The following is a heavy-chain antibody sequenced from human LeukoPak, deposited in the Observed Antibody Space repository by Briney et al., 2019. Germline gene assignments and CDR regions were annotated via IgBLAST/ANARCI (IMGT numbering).Heavy chain of an antibody. CDR2: MNPNSGNT. V-gene: IGHV1-8*03. D-gene: IGHD2-15*01. CDR1: GYTFTSYD. Sequence: GASVKVSCKASGYTFTSYDINWVRQATGQGLEWMGWMNPNSGNTGYAQRFQGRVTITADKSTSTAYMELSSLRSEDTAVYYCARDGDEDCSGGSCYWDWFDPWGQGTLVTVSS. CDR3: ARDGDEDCSGGSCYWDWFDP. J-gene: IGHJ5*02.